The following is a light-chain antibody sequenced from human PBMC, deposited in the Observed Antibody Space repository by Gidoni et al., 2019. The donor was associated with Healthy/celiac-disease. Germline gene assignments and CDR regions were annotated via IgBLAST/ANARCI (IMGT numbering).Light chain of an antibody. CDR3: QQYNSYPWT. CDR1: QSISSW. V-gene: IGKV1-5*03. CDR2: KAS. Sequence: DIQMTQSPSTLSASVGDRVTITCRASQSISSWLAWYQQKPGKAPKLLSYKASSLERGVPSRYSGSGSGTEFTLTISNLQPDDCATYYCQQYNSYPWTFGQGTKVEIK. J-gene: IGKJ1*01.